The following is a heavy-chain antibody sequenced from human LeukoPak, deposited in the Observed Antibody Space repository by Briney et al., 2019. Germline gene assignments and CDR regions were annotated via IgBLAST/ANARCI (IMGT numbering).Heavy chain of an antibody. V-gene: IGHV3-74*01. J-gene: IGHJ4*02. CDR3: VRETYGSGSD. D-gene: IGHD3-10*01. CDR2: IKSDGSFT. Sequence: PGGSLRLSCAASGFTFSSYWMNWVRQAPGKGLVWVSRIKSDGSFTTYADSVKGRFTISRDNAASTLYLQMNSLRAEDTALYYCVRETYGSGSDWGQGTLATVSS. CDR1: GFTFSSYW.